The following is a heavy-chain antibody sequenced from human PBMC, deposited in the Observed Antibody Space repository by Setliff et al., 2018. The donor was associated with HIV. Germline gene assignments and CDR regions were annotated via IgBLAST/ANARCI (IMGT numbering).Heavy chain of an antibody. D-gene: IGHD2-15*01. J-gene: IGHJ5*01. CDR1: GHTLSGYF. CDR3: ARDRLYCSRGSCYPNWFDS. Sequence: ASVKVSCKSSGHTLSGYFIHWVRQAPGQGPEWMGWISPHSGATNYAQKFQGRVTLTRDASITTAYMELNSLRSDDAAMYYCARDRLYCSRGSCYPNWFDSWGQGTLVTVSS. CDR2: ISPHSGAT. V-gene: IGHV1-2*02.